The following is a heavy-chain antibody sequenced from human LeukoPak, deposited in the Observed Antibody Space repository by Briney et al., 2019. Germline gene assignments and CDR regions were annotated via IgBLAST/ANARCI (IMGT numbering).Heavy chain of an antibody. Sequence: PGGSLRLSCAASGFTFSSDGMHWVRQAPGKGLEWVAFIRYDGSNKYYADSVKGRFTISRDNSKNTLYLQMNSLRAEDTAVYYCAKVSGIAVAALLDAFDIWGQGTMVTVSS. V-gene: IGHV3-30*02. D-gene: IGHD6-19*01. CDR2: IRYDGSNK. J-gene: IGHJ3*02. CDR1: GFTFSSDG. CDR3: AKVSGIAVAALLDAFDI.